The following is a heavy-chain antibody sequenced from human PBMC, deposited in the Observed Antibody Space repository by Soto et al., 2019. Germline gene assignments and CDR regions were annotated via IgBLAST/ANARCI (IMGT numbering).Heavy chain of an antibody. CDR1: GFTFSSYG. Sequence: QVQLVESGGGVVQPGRSLRLSCAASGFTFSSYGMHWVRQAPGKGLEWVAVISYDGSNKYYADSVKGRFTISRDNSKNTLYLQMNSLRSEDTAVYYCAKDLSAAGIWYYFDYWGQGTLVTVSS. V-gene: IGHV3-30*18. CDR2: ISYDGSNK. D-gene: IGHD6-13*01. J-gene: IGHJ4*02. CDR3: AKDLSAAGIWYYFDY.